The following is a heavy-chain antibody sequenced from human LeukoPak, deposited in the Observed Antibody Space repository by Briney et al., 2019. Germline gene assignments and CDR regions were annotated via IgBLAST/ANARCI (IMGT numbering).Heavy chain of an antibody. CDR3: ARTATDCSGGSCYSGGIDF. CDR2: IYSGGST. Sequence: PGGSLRLSCAASGFTVSSNYMSWVRQAPGKGLEWVSVIYSGGSTYYADSVKGRFTISRDNSKNTLYLQMNSLRAEDTAVYYCARTATDCSGGSCYSGGIDFWGQGTLVTVSS. D-gene: IGHD2-15*01. CDR1: GFTVSSNY. V-gene: IGHV3-66*01. J-gene: IGHJ4*02.